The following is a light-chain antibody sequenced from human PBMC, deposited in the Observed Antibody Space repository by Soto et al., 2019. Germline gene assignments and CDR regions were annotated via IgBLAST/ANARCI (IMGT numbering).Light chain of an antibody. Sequence: QSVVTQPASVSGSPGQSITISCTGTSSDVGGYNYVSWYQQHPGKAPKLMIYEVSNRPSGVSNRFSGPKSGNTASLTISGLQAEDESDYYCSSYTSSSTYVFGTGTKLTVL. J-gene: IGLJ1*01. CDR2: EVS. V-gene: IGLV2-14*01. CDR1: SSDVGGYNY. CDR3: SSYTSSSTYV.